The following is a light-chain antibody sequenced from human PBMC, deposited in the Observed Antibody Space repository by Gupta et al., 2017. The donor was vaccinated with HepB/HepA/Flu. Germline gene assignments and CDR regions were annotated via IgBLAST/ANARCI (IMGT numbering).Light chain of an antibody. CDR2: AAS. CDR3: QQSYSTPCS. J-gene: IGKJ2*04. V-gene: IGKV1-39*01. CDR1: QSISSY. Sequence: DIHMTQSPSSLSASVGDRVTITCRASQSISSYLNWYQQKPGKAPKLLIYAASSLQSGVPSWFSGSGSGTDFTLTISSLQPEDFATYYCQQSYSTPCSFGQGTKLEIK.